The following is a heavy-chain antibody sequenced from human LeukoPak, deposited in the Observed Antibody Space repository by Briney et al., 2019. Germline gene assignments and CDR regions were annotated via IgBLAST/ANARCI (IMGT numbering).Heavy chain of an antibody. CDR1: GGSISSYF. CDR3: ARHTGIIGSAFDI. Sequence: PSETLSLTCTVSGGSISSYFWSWIRQPPGKGLEWIGYMQYSGSANYNPSLKSRVTISVDTSENQFSLKLSSVTAADTAVYYCARHTGIIGSAFDIWGQGTMVTVSS. V-gene: IGHV4-59*08. D-gene: IGHD3-3*01. CDR2: MQYSGSA. J-gene: IGHJ3*02.